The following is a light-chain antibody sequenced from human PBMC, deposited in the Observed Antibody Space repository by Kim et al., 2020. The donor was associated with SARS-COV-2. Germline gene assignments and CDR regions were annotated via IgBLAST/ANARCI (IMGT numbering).Light chain of an antibody. J-gene: IGKJ1*01. CDR1: RNIANY. V-gene: IGKV1-5*03. CDR2: KTS. Sequence: SASVGDRGTITCRARRNIANYLAWYQQKSGKAPTLLIYKTSYLKTGVPSRFSGVVSGTEFTLTISSLHPDDFATYYCQQYHTYTTFGQGTKVDIK. CDR3: QQYHTYTT.